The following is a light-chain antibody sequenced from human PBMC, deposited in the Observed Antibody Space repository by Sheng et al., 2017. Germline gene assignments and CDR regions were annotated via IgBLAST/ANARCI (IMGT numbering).Light chain of an antibody. CDR1: QRIDSTY. Sequence: EIVLTQFPGTLSLSPGDRATLSCRASQRIDSTYIAWYQQKPGQAPRLLIYAASERATGTPDRFSGGGSGTDFTFTISRLEPEDFAVYYCQQYGSSPLTFGGGTKVEI. CDR3: QQYGSSPLT. J-gene: IGKJ4*01. CDR2: AAS. V-gene: IGKV3-20*01.